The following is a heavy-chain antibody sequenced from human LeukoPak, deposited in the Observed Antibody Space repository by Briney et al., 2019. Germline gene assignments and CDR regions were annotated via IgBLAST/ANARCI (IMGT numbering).Heavy chain of an antibody. CDR1: GYSISSGYY. Sequence: SETLSLTCAVSGYSISSGYYWGWVRQPPGKGLEWIGSIYHSGSTYYNPSLKSRVTISVDTSKNQFSLKLSSVTAAGTAVYYCARERVVPAAIQQGYFDYWGQGTLVTVSS. CDR3: ARERVVPAAIQQGYFDY. J-gene: IGHJ4*02. D-gene: IGHD2-2*02. CDR2: IYHSGST. V-gene: IGHV4-38-2*02.